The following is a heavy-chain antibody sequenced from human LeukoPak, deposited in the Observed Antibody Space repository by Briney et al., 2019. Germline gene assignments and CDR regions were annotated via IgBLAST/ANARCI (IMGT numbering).Heavy chain of an antibody. CDR1: GFTFSSYS. CDR3: ARDASGYVPLDY. CDR2: ISSSSSYI. J-gene: IGHJ4*02. D-gene: IGHD5-12*01. V-gene: IGHV3-21*01. Sequence: GGSLRLSCAASGFTFSSYSMNWVRQAPGKGLEWVSSISSSSSYIYYADSVKGRFTISRDNAKNSLYLQMNSLRAEDTAVYYCARDASGYVPLDYWGQGTLVTVSS.